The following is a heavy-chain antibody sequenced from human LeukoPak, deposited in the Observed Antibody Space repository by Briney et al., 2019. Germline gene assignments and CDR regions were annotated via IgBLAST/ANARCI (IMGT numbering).Heavy chain of an antibody. V-gene: IGHV3-23*01. J-gene: IGHJ4*02. Sequence: GGSLRLLCAASGFTVSSNYMTWVRQAPGKGLEWVSTISGSGGSTYYADSVKGRFTISRDNSKNTLYLQMNSLRAEDTAVYYCAKGSTNARPYYFDYWGQGSLVTVSS. D-gene: IGHD2-8*01. CDR3: AKGSTNARPYYFDY. CDR1: GFTVSSNY. CDR2: ISGSGGST.